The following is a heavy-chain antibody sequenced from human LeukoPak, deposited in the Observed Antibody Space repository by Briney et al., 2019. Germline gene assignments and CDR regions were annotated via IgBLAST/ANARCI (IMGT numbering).Heavy chain of an antibody. D-gene: IGHD3-10*01. CDR2: MNPNSGNT. J-gene: IGHJ2*01. CDR3: ARGVLSKVRGVISNWYFDL. V-gene: IGHV1-8*03. CDR1: GYTFTSYD. Sequence: ASVKVSCKASGYTFTSYDINWVRQATGQGLEWMGWMNPNSGNTGYAQKFQGRVTITRNTSISTAYMELSSLRSEDTAVCYCARGVLSKVRGVISNWYFDLWGRGTLVTVSS.